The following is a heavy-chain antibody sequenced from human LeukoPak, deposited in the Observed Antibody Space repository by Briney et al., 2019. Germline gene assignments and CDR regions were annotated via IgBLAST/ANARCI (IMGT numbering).Heavy chain of an antibody. Sequence: GGSLRLSCAASGFTFSSYAMHWVRQAPGKGLEYVSAISSNGGSTYYADSVKGRFTISRDNSKNTLYLQMGSLRAEDMAVYYCARSPYGSGSYWNRSPFDYWGQGTLVTVSS. V-gene: IGHV3-64*02. CDR3: ARSPYGSGSYWNRSPFDY. CDR1: GFTFSSYA. D-gene: IGHD3-10*01. J-gene: IGHJ4*02. CDR2: ISSNGGST.